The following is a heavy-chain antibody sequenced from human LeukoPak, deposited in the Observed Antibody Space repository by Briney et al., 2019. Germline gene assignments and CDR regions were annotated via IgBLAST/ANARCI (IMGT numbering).Heavy chain of an antibody. CDR1: GGSFSGYY. Sequence: SETLSLTCAVYGGSFSGYYWSWIRQPPGKGLEWIGEINHSGSTNYNPSLKSRVTISVDTSKNQFSLKLSSVTAADTAVYYCARDSSSDWFDPWGQRTLVTVSS. D-gene: IGHD6-6*01. CDR3: ARDSSSDWFDP. CDR2: INHSGST. V-gene: IGHV4-34*01. J-gene: IGHJ5*02.